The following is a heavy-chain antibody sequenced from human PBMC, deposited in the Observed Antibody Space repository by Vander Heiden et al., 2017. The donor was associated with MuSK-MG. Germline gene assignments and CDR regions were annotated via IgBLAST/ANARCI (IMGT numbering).Heavy chain of an antibody. CDR3: ASYGDYGVDLFDY. CDR2: ISPILGIP. J-gene: IGHJ4*02. Sequence: QVQLVQSGAEVKKPGSSVKVSCKASGGTFSSYAINWVRQAPGQGLEWMGRISPILGIPNYAQKFQGRVTITADKSTSTAYMELSSLRSEDTAVYYCASYGDYGVDLFDYWGQGTLVTVSS. V-gene: IGHV1-69*04. D-gene: IGHD4-17*01. CDR1: GGTFSSYA.